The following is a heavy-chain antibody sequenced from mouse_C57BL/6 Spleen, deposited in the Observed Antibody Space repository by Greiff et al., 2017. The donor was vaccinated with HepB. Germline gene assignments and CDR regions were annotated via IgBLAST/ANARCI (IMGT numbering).Heavy chain of an antibody. Sequence: QVQLQQPGAELVKPGASVKLSCKASGYTFTSYWMHWVKQRPGQGLEWIGMIHPNSGSTNYNEKFKSKATLTEDKSSSTAYMQLSSLTSEDSAVYYCGREGLLAFAYWGQGTLVTVSA. V-gene: IGHV1-64*01. CDR1: GYTFTSYW. CDR3: GREGLLAFAY. J-gene: IGHJ3*01. D-gene: IGHD2-3*01. CDR2: IHPNSGST.